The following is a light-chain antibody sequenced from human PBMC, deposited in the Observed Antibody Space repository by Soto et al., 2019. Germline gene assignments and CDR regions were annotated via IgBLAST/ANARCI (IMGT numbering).Light chain of an antibody. V-gene: IGLV2-8*01. CDR1: SSDVGGYNY. Sequence: QSALTQPPSASGSPGQSVTISCTGTSSDVGGYNYVSWYQQHPGKAPKVMIYDVNKRPSGVPDRFSGSKSGNTASLTVSGLQAEVEGDYYCQSYDSSLSVQVVFGGGTKLTVL. CDR2: DVN. J-gene: IGLJ2*01. CDR3: QSYDSSLSVQVV.